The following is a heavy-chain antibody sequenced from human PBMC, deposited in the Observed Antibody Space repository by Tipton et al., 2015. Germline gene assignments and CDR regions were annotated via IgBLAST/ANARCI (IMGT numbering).Heavy chain of an antibody. D-gene: IGHD4-17*01. Sequence: TLSLTCTVSGGSISSSYWNWIRQSPGKGLEWIGYIFVPGSTNFNPSLRGRVPISVDTSKNLFSLALMSVTAADTAMYYCARGQDETTSGEYFTHWGQGSLVTVSS. CDR3: ARGQDETTSGEYFTH. CDR1: GGSISSSY. CDR2: IFVPGST. J-gene: IGHJ1*01. V-gene: IGHV4-59*08.